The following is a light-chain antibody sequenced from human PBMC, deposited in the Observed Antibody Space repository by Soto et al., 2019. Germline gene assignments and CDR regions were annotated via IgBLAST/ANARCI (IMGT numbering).Light chain of an antibody. Sequence: DIQMTQSPSSLSASVGDRVTITCQASQDIDNYLNWYQQKPGQAPKLLIYDASNLETGVPSRFSGHGSGTDFTFTISSLQPEDVATYYCQLYGKLPPYTFGQGTKLEIK. V-gene: IGKV1-33*01. CDR3: QLYGKLPPYT. CDR2: DAS. CDR1: QDIDNY. J-gene: IGKJ2*01.